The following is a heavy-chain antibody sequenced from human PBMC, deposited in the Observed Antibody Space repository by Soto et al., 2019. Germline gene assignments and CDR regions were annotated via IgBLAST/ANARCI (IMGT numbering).Heavy chain of an antibody. CDR2: IYYSGST. Sequence: SETLSLTCTVSGGSISGYYWSWIRKPPGKGLEWIGYIYYSGSTNYNPSLKSRVTISVDTSKNQFSLKLSSVTAADTAVYYCARVVNYGGGLWEPWGQGTLVTVSS. V-gene: IGHV4-59*01. J-gene: IGHJ5*02. D-gene: IGHD1-26*01. CDR1: GGSISGYY. CDR3: ARVVNYGGGLWEP.